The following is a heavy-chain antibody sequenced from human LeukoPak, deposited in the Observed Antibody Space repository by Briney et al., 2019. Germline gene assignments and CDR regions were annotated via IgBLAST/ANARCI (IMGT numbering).Heavy chain of an antibody. J-gene: IGHJ3*02. D-gene: IGHD3-10*01. Sequence: ASVKVSCKASGYTFTSYYMHWVRQAPGQGLEWMGIINPSGGSTSYAQKFQGRVTMTRSTSINTAYMELSSLRSEDTAVYYCARGSSRSFDIWGLGTMVTVSS. CDR2: INPSGGST. CDR3: ARGSSRSFDI. CDR1: GYTFTSYY. V-gene: IGHV1-46*01.